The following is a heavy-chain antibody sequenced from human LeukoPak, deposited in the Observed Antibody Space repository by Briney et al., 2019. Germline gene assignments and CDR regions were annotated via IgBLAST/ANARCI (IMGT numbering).Heavy chain of an antibody. D-gene: IGHD3-22*01. Sequence: SETLSLTFTVSGYSISSGYHLGWIRQPPGNGLERIGSIYHSGSTYYNPSLKIRVTTLVATSKNQFYLKLRSVTAADTAVYYCARVVQSTDSSGFYLPEYFQHWGQGTLVTVSS. J-gene: IGHJ1*01. V-gene: IGHV4-38-2*02. CDR3: ARVVQSTDSSGFYLPEYFQH. CDR1: GYSISSGYH. CDR2: IYHSGST.